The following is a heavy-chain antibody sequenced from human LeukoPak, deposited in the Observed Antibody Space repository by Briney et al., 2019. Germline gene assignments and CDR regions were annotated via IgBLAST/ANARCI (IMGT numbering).Heavy chain of an antibody. CDR3: ASSRYDSSGYYGIIGY. CDR1: GFTYSRFS. Sequence: GGSLRLSCAASGFTYSRFSMNWVRQAPGKGLEWVSSISSSGTYIYYADSVKGRFTISRDSAKNSLYLQMNSLRAEDTALYYCASSRYDSSGYYGIIGYWGQGTLVTVSS. V-gene: IGHV3-21*01. D-gene: IGHD3-22*01. J-gene: IGHJ4*02. CDR2: ISSSGTYI.